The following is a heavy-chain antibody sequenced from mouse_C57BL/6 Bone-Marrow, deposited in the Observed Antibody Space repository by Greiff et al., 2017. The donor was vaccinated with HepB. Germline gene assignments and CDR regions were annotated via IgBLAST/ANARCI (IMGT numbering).Heavy chain of an antibody. D-gene: IGHD2-13*01. Sequence: VQLQQSGPELEKPGASVKISCKASGYSFTGYYMNWVKQSPEKSLEWIGEINPSTGGTTYNQKFKAKATLTVDKSSSTAYMQLKSLTSEDSAVYYCARIQGLLSDYAMDYWGQGTSVTVSS. J-gene: IGHJ4*01. CDR1: GYSFTGYY. CDR2: INPSTGGT. CDR3: ARIQGLLSDYAMDY. V-gene: IGHV1-42*01.